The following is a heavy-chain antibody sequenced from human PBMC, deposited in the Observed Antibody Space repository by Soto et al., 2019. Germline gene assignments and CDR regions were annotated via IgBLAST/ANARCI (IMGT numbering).Heavy chain of an antibody. J-gene: IGHJ3*02. D-gene: IGHD6-19*01. V-gene: IGHV4-34*01. CDR1: GGSFSTYY. CDR3: ARGESNGWQVAFDI. CDR2: INLSGSN. Sequence: QLQQWGAGLLKPSETLSLTCVVSGGSFSTYYYNWIRQSPGKGLEWIGEINLSGSNNYSPSLKSRVTMSLDTSKNQFSMKLTSVNAADTAVYYCARGESNGWQVAFDIWGQGTIVTVSS.